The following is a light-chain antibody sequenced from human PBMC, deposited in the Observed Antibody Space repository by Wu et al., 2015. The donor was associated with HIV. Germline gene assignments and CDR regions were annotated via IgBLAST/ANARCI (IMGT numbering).Light chain of an antibody. CDR2: DAS. CDR3: QQYGRSPIT. J-gene: IGKJ5*01. Sequence: EIVLTQSPATLSLSPGERATLSCRASRSVSSYLAWYQQKPGQTPRLLIYDASNRATGIPARFSGSGSGADFTLTISRLEPEDFAVYYCQQYGRSPITFGQGTRLEIK. V-gene: IGKV3-11*01. CDR1: RSVSSY.